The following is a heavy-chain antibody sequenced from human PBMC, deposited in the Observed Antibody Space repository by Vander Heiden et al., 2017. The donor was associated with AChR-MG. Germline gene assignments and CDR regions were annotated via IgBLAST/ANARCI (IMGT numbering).Heavy chain of an antibody. CDR2: ISGSGGST. V-gene: IGHV3-23*01. CDR3: ANPPVTTLF. Sequence: EFQLLASGGCLGQPGGSLILSCAPSGFTFRSYAMSWVRQDAGKGLGWVSAISGSGGSTYYPDSVKGRFPISRDNSKHTLYLELNSLRAEDTAVYCCANPPVTTLFWGQGTLVTLSS. CDR1: GFTFRSYA. J-gene: IGHJ4*01. D-gene: IGHD4-17*01.